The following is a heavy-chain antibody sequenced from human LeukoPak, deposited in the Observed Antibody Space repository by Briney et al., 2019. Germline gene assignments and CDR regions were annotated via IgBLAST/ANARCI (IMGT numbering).Heavy chain of an antibody. CDR3: ARDGEYGSGSYYRGCFDY. D-gene: IGHD3-10*01. CDR2: IHPRSGDT. J-gene: IGHJ4*02. V-gene: IGHV1-2*02. CDR1: GYSFTAFY. Sequence: GASVKVSCKASGYSFTAFYIHWLRPAPGQGLEWMGWIHPRSGDTNYAQKFQGRVTMTRDTSINTAYMDLNSLRSDDTAVYYCARDGEYGSGSYYRGCFDYWGPGALVTVSS.